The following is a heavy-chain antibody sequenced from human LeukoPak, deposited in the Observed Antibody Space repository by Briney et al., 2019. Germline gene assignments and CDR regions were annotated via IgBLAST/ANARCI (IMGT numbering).Heavy chain of an antibody. CDR1: GGTFSSFA. D-gene: IGHD2-2*01. CDR2: IIPIFGTA. V-gene: IGHV1-69*13. Sequence: ASVKVSCKASGGTFSSFAISWVRQAPGQGLEWMGGIIPIFGTANYAQKFQGRVTITADESTSTAYMELSSLRSEDTAVYYCARDDCSSTSCYEGNWFDPWGQGTLVTVSS. J-gene: IGHJ5*02. CDR3: ARDDCSSTSCYEGNWFDP.